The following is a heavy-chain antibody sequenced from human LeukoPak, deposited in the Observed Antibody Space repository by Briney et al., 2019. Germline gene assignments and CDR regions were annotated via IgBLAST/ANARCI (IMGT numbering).Heavy chain of an antibody. J-gene: IGHJ4*02. CDR3: AKDRPRDWSSIPRLFDY. D-gene: IGHD3/OR15-3a*01. CDR1: GFTFSSYA. V-gene: IGHV3-23*01. Sequence: GGSLRLSCAASGFTFSSYAMSWVRQAPGKGLEWVSAISGSGGSTYYADSVKGRFTISRDNSKNTLYLQMNSLRAEDTAVYYCAKDRPRDWSSIPRLFDYWGQGTLVTVSS. CDR2: ISGSGGST.